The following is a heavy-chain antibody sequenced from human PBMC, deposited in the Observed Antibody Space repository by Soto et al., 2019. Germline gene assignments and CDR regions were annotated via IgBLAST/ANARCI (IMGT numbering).Heavy chain of an antibody. D-gene: IGHD2-2*01. Sequence: QVQLVQSGAEVKKPGSSVKVSCKASGGTFSSYAISWVRQAPGQGLGVMGGIIPISDTTNYAQKFQGRVTITADESTSTAYMELSSLRSEDTAVYYCARSQGSSTSLEIYYYYYYGMDVWGQGTTVTVSS. CDR3: ARSQGSSTSLEIYYYYYYGMDV. CDR2: IIPISDTT. CDR1: GGTFSSYA. V-gene: IGHV1-69*01. J-gene: IGHJ6*02.